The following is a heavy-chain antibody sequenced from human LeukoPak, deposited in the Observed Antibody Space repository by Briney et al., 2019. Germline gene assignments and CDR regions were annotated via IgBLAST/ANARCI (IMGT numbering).Heavy chain of an antibody. D-gene: IGHD5-24*01. CDR1: GLTFNKKW. CDR3: ATWSDGWEFDH. Sequence: GGSLRLSCAASGLTFNKKWMTWDRQAPGKGLQWVAHIRDDGSDQFYVDSVKGRFTISRDSARRSVSLQMNSLTYEDTAVYYCATWSDGWEFDHWGQGTLVSVSS. J-gene: IGHJ4*02. CDR2: IRDDGSDQ. V-gene: IGHV3-7*05.